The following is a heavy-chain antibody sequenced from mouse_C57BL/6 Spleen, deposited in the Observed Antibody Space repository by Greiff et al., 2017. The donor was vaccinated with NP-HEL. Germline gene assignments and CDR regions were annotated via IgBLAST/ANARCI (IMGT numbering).Heavy chain of an antibody. Sequence: EVQRVESEGGLVQPGSSMKLSCTASGFTFSDYYMAWVRQVPEKGLEWVANINYDGSSTYYLDSLKSRFIISRDNAKNILYLQMSSLKSEDTATYYCAREDYSNYYFDYWGQGTTLTVSS. CDR1: GFTFSDYY. J-gene: IGHJ2*01. CDR2: INYDGSST. V-gene: IGHV5-16*01. D-gene: IGHD2-5*01. CDR3: AREDYSNYYFDY.